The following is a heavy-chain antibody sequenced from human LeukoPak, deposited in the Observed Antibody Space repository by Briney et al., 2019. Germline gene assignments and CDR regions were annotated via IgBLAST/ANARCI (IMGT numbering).Heavy chain of an antibody. D-gene: IGHD3-22*01. CDR3: ASLTTADAFDI. CDR2: IYYSGST. CDR1: GFTFSTYT. Sequence: PGGSLRLSCAASGFTFSTYTMHWVRQPPGKGLEWIGSIYYSGSTYYNPSLKSRVTISVDTSKNQFSLKLSSVTAADTAVFYCASLTTADAFDIWGQGTMVTVSS. J-gene: IGHJ3*02. V-gene: IGHV4-39*07.